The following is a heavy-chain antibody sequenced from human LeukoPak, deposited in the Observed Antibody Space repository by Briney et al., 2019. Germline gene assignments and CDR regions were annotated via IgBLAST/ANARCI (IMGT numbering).Heavy chain of an antibody. D-gene: IGHD6-19*01. J-gene: IGHJ6*02. CDR3: ARHEKHGYSSGWYLFDYYYYGMDV. Sequence: PSETLSLTCTVSGGSVSSTSSYWSWIRQPPGKGLEWVGYISYSVHSDYNPSLKSRVTISVDTSKNQFSLKLSSVTAADTAVYYCARHEKHGYSSGWYLFDYYYYGMDVWGQGTTVTVSS. CDR2: ISYSVHS. V-gene: IGHV4-61*01. CDR1: GGSVSSTSSY.